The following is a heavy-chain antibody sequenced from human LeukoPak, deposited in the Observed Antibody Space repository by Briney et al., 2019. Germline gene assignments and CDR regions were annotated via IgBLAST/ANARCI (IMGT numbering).Heavy chain of an antibody. CDR3: ARQENDVLTGYYVNY. CDR1: GGSISSSSYY. V-gene: IGHV4-39*01. D-gene: IGHD3-9*01. CDR2: IYYSGST. J-gene: IGHJ4*02. Sequence: PSKTLSLTCTVSGGSISSSSYYWGWIRQPPGKGLEWIGSIYYSGSTYYNPSLKSRVTISVDTSTNQFSLRLSSVTAADTAVYYCARQENDVLTGYYVNYWGQGTLVTVSS.